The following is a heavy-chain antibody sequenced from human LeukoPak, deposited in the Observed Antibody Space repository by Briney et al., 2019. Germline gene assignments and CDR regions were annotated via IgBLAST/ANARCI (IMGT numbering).Heavy chain of an antibody. V-gene: IGHV3-30*18. Sequence: GASLRLSCAASGFTFSSYGMHWVRQAPGKGLEWVAVISYDGSNKYYADSVKGRFTISRDNSKNTLYLQMNSLRAEDTAVYYCAKDFSIGSGSYYISGSRYFDYWGQGTLVTVSS. J-gene: IGHJ4*02. CDR1: GFTFSSYG. CDR2: ISYDGSNK. D-gene: IGHD3-10*01. CDR3: AKDFSIGSGSYYISGSRYFDY.